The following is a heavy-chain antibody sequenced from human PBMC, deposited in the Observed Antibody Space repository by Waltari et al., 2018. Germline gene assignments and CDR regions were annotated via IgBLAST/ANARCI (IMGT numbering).Heavy chain of an antibody. Sequence: QVQLQESGPGLVKPSETLSLTCNVTGGSISTHYWSWVRQPPGGRPAWIGGVNQFGSTNSNPPLKSRVSMSVDTSNNQFFLSVSSGTAADTAVDYCARGGGHTSAWYWYYDYWSQGTLVTVSS. CDR3: ARGGGHTSAWYWYYDY. CDR1: GGSISTHY. D-gene: IGHD6-13*01. V-gene: IGHV4-59*11. J-gene: IGHJ4*01. CDR2: VNQFGST.